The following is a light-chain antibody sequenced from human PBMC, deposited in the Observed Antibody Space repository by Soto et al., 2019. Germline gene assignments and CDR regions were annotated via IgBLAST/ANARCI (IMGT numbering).Light chain of an antibody. CDR2: KAS. CDR3: QHYNSYSEA. V-gene: IGKV1-5*03. J-gene: IGKJ1*01. Sequence: DIQMTQSPSTLSGSVGDRVTITCRASQTISSWLAWYQQKPGKAPKILIYKASTLKSRVPSRFSGSGSGTEFTLTISSLQPDDFATYYCQHYNSYSEALGQGTKVDIK. CDR1: QTISSW.